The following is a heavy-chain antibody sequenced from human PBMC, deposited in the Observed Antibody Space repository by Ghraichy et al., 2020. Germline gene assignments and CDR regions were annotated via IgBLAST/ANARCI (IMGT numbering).Heavy chain of an antibody. J-gene: IGHJ3*02. V-gene: IGHV4-39*01. CDR3: ARHWLALGGNAFDI. CDR1: GDSFSSKIYS. CDR2: LSYSGST. Sequence: SETLSLTCTVSGDSFSSKIYSWGWIRQPPGKGLEWIATLSYSGSTYYNPSLKSRVTLFVDTSKNQFSLSLTSVTAADTAVYYCARHWLALGGNAFDIWGQGTMVTVSS. D-gene: IGHD6-19*01.